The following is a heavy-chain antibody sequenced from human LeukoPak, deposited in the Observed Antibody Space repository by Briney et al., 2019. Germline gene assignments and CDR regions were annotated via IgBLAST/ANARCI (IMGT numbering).Heavy chain of an antibody. Sequence: ASVKVSCKASGYTFTGYYMHWVQQAPGQGLEWMGWINPNSGGTNYAQKFQGWVTMTRDTSISTAYMELSRLRSDDTAVYYCARDLKSSGWYSSSHFDYWGQGTLVTVSS. V-gene: IGHV1-2*04. CDR2: INPNSGGT. CDR3: ARDLKSSGWYSSSHFDY. CDR1: GYTFTGYY. D-gene: IGHD6-19*01. J-gene: IGHJ4*02.